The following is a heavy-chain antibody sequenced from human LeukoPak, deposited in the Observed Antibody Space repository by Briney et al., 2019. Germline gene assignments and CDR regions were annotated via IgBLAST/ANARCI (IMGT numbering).Heavy chain of an antibody. CDR3: ARVSSGYYHSPLDY. J-gene: IGHJ4*02. CDR1: GDSISSSGYY. V-gene: IGHV4-39*01. CDR2: IYYSGST. D-gene: IGHD3-22*01. Sequence: SETLSLTCTVSGDSISSSGYYWGWIRQPPGKGLEWIASIYYSGSTYCNPSLKSRVTISVDTSKNQFSLKLSSVTAADTAVYYCARVSSGYYHSPLDYWGQGTLVTVSS.